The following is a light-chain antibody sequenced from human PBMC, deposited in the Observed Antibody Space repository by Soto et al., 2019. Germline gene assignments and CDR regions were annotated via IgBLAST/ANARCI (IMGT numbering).Light chain of an antibody. V-gene: IGKV1-5*03. CDR2: KAS. CDR3: QHYDSYSAT. J-gene: IGKJ2*01. CDR1: QNIDSW. Sequence: DIQMTQSPSTLSPSVGDRVTITCRASQNIDSWLAWYQQKPGKAPTLLIYKASFLEGGVPSRFSGSGSGTAFTLTISSLRPDDFARWYCQHYDSYSATFGQGTKLEI.